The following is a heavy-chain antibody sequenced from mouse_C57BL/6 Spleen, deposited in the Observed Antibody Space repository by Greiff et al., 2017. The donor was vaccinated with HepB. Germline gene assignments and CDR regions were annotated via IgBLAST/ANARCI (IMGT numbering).Heavy chain of an antibody. CDR3: ARGYYGSSYAFDY. Sequence: VQVVESGAELAKPGASVKLSCKASGYTFTSYWMHWVKQRPGQGLEWIGYINPSSGYTKYNQKFKDKATLTADKSSSTAYMQLSSLTYEDSAVYYCARGYYGSSYAFDYWGQGTTLTVSS. J-gene: IGHJ2*01. D-gene: IGHD1-1*01. CDR2: INPSSGYT. V-gene: IGHV1-7*01. CDR1: GYTFTSYW.